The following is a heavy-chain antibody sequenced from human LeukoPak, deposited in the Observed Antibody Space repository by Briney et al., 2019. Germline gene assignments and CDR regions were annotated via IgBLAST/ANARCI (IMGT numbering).Heavy chain of an antibody. CDR1: GDSFSSYC. Sequence: GASVKVSCKASGDSFSSYCIHWVRQAPGQGLEWMGWINPNSGGTNYAQKFQGRVTMTRDTSISTAYMELSRLRSDDTAVYYCARGPRWSFDYWGQGTLVTVSS. V-gene: IGHV1-2*02. D-gene: IGHD2-8*01. J-gene: IGHJ4*02. CDR3: ARGPRWSFDY. CDR2: INPNSGGT.